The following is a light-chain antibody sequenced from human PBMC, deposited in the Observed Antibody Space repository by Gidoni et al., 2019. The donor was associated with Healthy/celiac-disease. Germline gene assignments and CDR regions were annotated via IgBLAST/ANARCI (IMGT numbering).Light chain of an antibody. J-gene: IGKJ2*01. V-gene: IGKV1-39*01. CDR3: QQSYSTPPET. CDR2: AAS. Sequence: DIQLTQSPSSLSASVGDRVTITCRASPRISSYLNWYQQKPGKAPKLLIYAASSLQSGVPSRFSCSGSVTDFTLTISSLQPEDFATYSCQQSYSTPPETFGQGTTLEL. CDR1: PRISSY.